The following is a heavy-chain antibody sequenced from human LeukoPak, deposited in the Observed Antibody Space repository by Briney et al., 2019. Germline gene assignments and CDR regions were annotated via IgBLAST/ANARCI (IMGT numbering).Heavy chain of an antibody. CDR2: IIPIFGTA. V-gene: IGHV1-69*05. D-gene: IGHD3-16*01. Sequence: SVKVSCKASGGTFSSYAISCVRQAPGQGLEWMGRIIPIFGTATYAQKFQGRVKITTEESTSTDYMELSSLRSEDTAVYYCAREVWGRYYYYMNVWGKGTTVTVSS. CDR1: GGTFSSYA. J-gene: IGHJ6*03. CDR3: AREVWGRYYYYMNV.